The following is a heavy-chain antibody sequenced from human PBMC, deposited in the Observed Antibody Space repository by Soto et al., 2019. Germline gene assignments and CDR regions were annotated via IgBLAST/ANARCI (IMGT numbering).Heavy chain of an antibody. Sequence: LSLTCTFSGDSIASNSYFWALIRQPPWKGREWIGSIYYICTTYYTPXLXXXVXISXXXXXXXFSLNLSSVTXANTAVYYCARHFSVDYCDYWGQGALVTVSS. V-gene: IGHV4-39*01. CDR1: GDSIASNSYF. CDR2: IYYICTT. J-gene: IGHJ4*02. CDR3: ARHFSVDYCDY.